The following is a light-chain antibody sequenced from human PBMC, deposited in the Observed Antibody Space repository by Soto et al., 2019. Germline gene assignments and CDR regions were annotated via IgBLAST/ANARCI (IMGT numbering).Light chain of an antibody. Sequence: EIVLTQSPDTLSLSPGERATLSCRASQSASSSYLAWYQQKPGQAPRLLIYGASSRATGIPDRFSGSGSGTDFTLTISRLEPEDFAVYYCQQYGSSPPLTFGGGTKVDI. CDR3: QQYGSSPPLT. CDR1: QSASSSY. CDR2: GAS. J-gene: IGKJ4*01. V-gene: IGKV3-20*01.